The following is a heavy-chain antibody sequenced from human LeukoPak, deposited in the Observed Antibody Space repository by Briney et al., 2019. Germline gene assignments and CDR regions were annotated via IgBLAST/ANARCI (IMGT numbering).Heavy chain of an antibody. D-gene: IGHD3-16*01. Sequence: SETLSLTCAVYGGSFSGYYWSWIRQPPGKGLEWIGEINHSESTNYNPSLKSRVTISVDTSKNQFSLKLSSVTAADTAVYYCARGRKYYVWGSSVFDYWGQGTLVTVSS. J-gene: IGHJ4*02. CDR1: GGSFSGYY. CDR2: INHSEST. V-gene: IGHV4-34*01. CDR3: ARGRKYYVWGSSVFDY.